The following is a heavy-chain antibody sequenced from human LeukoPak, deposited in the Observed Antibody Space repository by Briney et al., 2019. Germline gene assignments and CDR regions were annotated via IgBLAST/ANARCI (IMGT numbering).Heavy chain of an antibody. Sequence: SQTLSLTCTVSGGTISSGSYYWSWIRQPAGKGLEWIGRIYTSGSTNYNPSLKSRVTISVDTSKNQFSLKLSSVTAADMAVYYCARGSCSFVYWGQGTLVTVSS. CDR3: ARGSCSFVY. CDR1: GGTISSGSYY. CDR2: IYTSGST. D-gene: IGHD2-15*01. J-gene: IGHJ4*02. V-gene: IGHV4-61*02.